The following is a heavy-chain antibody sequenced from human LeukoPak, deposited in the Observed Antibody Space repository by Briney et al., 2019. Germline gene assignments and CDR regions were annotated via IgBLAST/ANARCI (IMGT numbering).Heavy chain of an antibody. J-gene: IGHJ4*02. V-gene: IGHV4-61*09. D-gene: IGHD1-26*01. CDR2: IYASGGT. CDR3: ASLYSGSYYALDY. CDR1: GGSISSGSYY. Sequence: SETPSLTCTVSGGSISSGSYYWSWIRQPAGKGLEWIGHIYASGGTKYNPSLESRVTISIDPSKNQLSLRLSSVTAADTAVYYCASLYSGSYYALDYWGQGTLVTVSS.